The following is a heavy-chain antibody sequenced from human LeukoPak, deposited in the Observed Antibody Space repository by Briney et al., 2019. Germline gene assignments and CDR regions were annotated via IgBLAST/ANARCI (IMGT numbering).Heavy chain of an antibody. CDR1: RFTVSGNY. V-gene: IGHV3-74*01. D-gene: IGHD1-26*01. J-gene: IGHJ4*02. Sequence: PGGSLRLSCASSRFTVSGNYMTWVRQAPGKGLVWVSQINGDGSSFTYADSVKGRFTISRDNARNIIYLQLNSLRAEDTAVYFCARGGVGTFDYWGQGTLVTVSS. CDR3: ARGGVGTFDY. CDR2: INGDGSSF.